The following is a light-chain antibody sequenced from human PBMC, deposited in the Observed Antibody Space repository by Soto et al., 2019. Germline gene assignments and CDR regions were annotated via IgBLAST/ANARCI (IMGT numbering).Light chain of an antibody. Sequence: EIVMTQSPATLSVSPGERATLSCRASQSVSSNLAWYQQKPGQAPRLLIYGASTRATGIPARSSGSGSGTEFTLTISSLQSEDFAVYYCQQYNNWPWTFGQGTKWIS. V-gene: IGKV3-15*01. CDR1: QSVSSN. CDR2: GAS. J-gene: IGKJ1*01. CDR3: QQYNNWPWT.